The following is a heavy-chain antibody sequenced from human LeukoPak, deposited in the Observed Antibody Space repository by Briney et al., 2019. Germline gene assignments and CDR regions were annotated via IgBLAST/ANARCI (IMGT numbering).Heavy chain of an antibody. CDR1: GFTFSSYE. Sequence: GGSLRLSCAASGFTFSSYEMNWVRQAPGKGLEWVSYISSSGSTIYYADSVKGRFTISRDNAKNTLYLQMNSLRAEDTAVYYCASLGGDSFDYWGQGTLVTVSS. CDR2: ISSSGSTI. CDR3: ASLGGDSFDY. J-gene: IGHJ4*02. V-gene: IGHV3-48*03. D-gene: IGHD2-21*01.